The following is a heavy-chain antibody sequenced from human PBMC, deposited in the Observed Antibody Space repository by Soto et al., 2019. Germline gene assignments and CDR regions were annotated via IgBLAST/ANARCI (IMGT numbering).Heavy chain of an antibody. CDR1: GDSVTGGGFY. CDR3: ARDGNKEAFDV. J-gene: IGHJ3*01. CDR2: IHRSGST. V-gene: IGHV4-31*03. Sequence: QVQLQESGPGLVKPSQTLSLTCTVSGDSVTGGGFYWSWIRQHPGEGLEWIGYIHRSGSTYYNPSLKSRLSIFLDTSKNAFSLNLTSVTAADTATYFCARDGNKEAFDVWGQGTSVIVSS. D-gene: IGHD1-1*01.